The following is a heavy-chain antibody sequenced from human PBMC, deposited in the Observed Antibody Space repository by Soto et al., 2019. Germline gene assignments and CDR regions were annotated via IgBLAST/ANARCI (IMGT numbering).Heavy chain of an antibody. J-gene: IGHJ5*02. Sequence: VQLQESGPGLVKPSETLSLICTVSGGSIRSDYLSWIRQPAGKGLEWIGRVYTSGYSNCNPSLKSRVTMSVDTAKKQFSLNLSSVSAADTAVYYCAREPTTAGTVNWFDPWGQGTLVTVSS. CDR3: AREPTTAGTVNWFDP. D-gene: IGHD6-13*01. CDR1: GGSIRSDY. V-gene: IGHV4-4*07. CDR2: VYTSGYS.